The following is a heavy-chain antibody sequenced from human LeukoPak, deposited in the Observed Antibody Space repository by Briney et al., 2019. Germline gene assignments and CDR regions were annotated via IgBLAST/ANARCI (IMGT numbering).Heavy chain of an antibody. J-gene: IGHJ4*02. D-gene: IGHD2-15*01. Sequence: SQTLSLTCAISGDSVSSKSVAWNWIRQSPSRGLEWLGRTYYRSKWYNEYAVSVKSRITINPNTSKNQFSLQLNSVTPEDTAVYYCAHASGYFDYWGQGTLVTVSP. CDR3: AHASGYFDY. CDR2: TYYRSKWYN. CDR1: GDSVSSKSVA. V-gene: IGHV6-1*01.